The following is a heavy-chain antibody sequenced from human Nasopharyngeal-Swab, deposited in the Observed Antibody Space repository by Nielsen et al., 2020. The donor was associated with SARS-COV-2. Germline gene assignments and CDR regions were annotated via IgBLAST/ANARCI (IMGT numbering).Heavy chain of an antibody. D-gene: IGHD4-17*01. CDR1: GCTFSSYT. CDR2: ISPTSDYI. V-gene: IGHV3-21*06. J-gene: IGHJ5*01. Sequence: GESLKISCAASGCTFSSYTMNWVRQAPGKGLEWVSSISPTSDYIYYAESVKGRFTISRDNAKNSLFLQMNSLRAEETAIYYCVRGSYGHYDSWGQGALITVSS. CDR3: VRGSYGHYDS.